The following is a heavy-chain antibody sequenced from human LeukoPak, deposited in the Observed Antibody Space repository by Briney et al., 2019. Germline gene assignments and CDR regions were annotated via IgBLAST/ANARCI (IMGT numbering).Heavy chain of an antibody. CDR1: GGSFSGYY. J-gene: IGHJ5*02. V-gene: IGHV4-34*01. Sequence: PSETLSLTCAVYGGSFSGYYWSWIRQPPGKGLEWIGEINHSGSTNYNPSLKSRVTISVDTSKNQFSLKLSSVTAADTAVYYCARDRGEYYYGSGSRNWFDPWGQGTLVTVSS. CDR2: INHSGST. CDR3: ARDRGEYYYGSGSRNWFDP. D-gene: IGHD3-10*01.